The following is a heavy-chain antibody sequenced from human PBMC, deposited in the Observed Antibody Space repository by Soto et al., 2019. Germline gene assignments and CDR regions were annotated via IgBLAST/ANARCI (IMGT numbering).Heavy chain of an antibody. J-gene: IGHJ4*01. V-gene: IGHV3-30-3*01. CDR2: ISYDGSNK. D-gene: IGHD5-18*01. CDR1: GFTFSSYA. Sequence: GGSLRLSCAASGFTFSSYATHWVRQAPGKGLEWVAVISYDGSNKYYADSVKGRFTISRDNSKNTLYLQMNSLRAEDTAVYYCASHVDTAMAPLWGHGTLVTVSS. CDR3: ASHVDTAMAPL.